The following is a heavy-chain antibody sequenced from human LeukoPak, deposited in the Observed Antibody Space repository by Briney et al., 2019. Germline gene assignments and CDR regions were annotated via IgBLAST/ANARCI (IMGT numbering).Heavy chain of an antibody. D-gene: IGHD1-26*01. J-gene: IGHJ4*02. Sequence: GRSLRLSCAAAGFSFNEYAMNWVRQAPGKGLEWVAVIWRDGSNKYYADSVKGRFTVSRDNPKNTLNLQMDSLRVEDTAVYYCARHGSGRKYFDPLDYWGQGTLVTVSS. CDR2: IWRDGSNK. CDR3: ARHGSGRKYFDPLDY. V-gene: IGHV3-33*07. CDR1: GFSFNEYA.